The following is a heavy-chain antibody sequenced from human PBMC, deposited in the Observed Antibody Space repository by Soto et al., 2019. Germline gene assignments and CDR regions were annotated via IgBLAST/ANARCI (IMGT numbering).Heavy chain of an antibody. CDR3: AASIFYYGMDV. CDR2: IYPGDSDT. V-gene: IGHV5-51*01. CDR1: GYTFTNYW. Sequence: GESLKISCKGSGYTFTNYWIGWVRQMPGKGLEWMGIIYPGDSDTKYNPSFQGQVTISADKSITTTYLQWSSLKASDAAIYYCAASIFYYGMDVWGQGTTVTVSS. J-gene: IGHJ6*02.